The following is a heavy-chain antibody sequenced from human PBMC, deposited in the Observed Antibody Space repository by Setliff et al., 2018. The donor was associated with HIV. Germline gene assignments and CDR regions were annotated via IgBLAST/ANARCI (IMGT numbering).Heavy chain of an antibody. CDR2: IDEDGSEK. V-gene: IGHV3-7*03. D-gene: IGHD3-10*01. Sequence: GSLRLSCAASGFTFSKFWMNWVRQAPGKGLEWVANIDEDGSEKDYVESVKGRFTIARDNAKNTLYLQMNSLRAEDSAVYYCSIGMQPSNFWGQGTPVTVSS. CDR1: GFTFSKFW. CDR3: SIGMQPSNF. J-gene: IGHJ4*02.